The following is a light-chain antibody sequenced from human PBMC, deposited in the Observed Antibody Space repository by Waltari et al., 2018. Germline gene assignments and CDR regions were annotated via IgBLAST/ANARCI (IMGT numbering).Light chain of an antibody. CDR3: QAWDSSTVV. CDR2: QDN. Sequence: SYELTQPPSVSVSPGQTASITCPGHALGNKFACWYQQKPGQSPVLVIYQDNKRPSGIPERFSGSHSGDTATLTISGTQSVDESNYYCQAWDSSTVVFGGGTRLTVL. CDR1: ALGNKF. V-gene: IGLV3-1*01. J-gene: IGLJ2*01.